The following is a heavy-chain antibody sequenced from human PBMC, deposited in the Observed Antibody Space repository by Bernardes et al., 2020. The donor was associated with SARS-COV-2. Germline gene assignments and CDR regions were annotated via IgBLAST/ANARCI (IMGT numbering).Heavy chain of an antibody. CDR2: ISAYNGNT. Sequence: ASMKVSCKASGYTFTSYGISWVRQAPGQGLEWMGWISAYNGNTNYAQKLQGRVTMTTDTSTSTAYMELRSLRSDDTAVYYCARVGEVYYDFTGWFDPWGQGTLVTVSS. V-gene: IGHV1-18*01. J-gene: IGHJ5*02. CDR3: ARVGEVYYDFTGWFDP. D-gene: IGHD3-22*01. CDR1: GYTFTSYG.